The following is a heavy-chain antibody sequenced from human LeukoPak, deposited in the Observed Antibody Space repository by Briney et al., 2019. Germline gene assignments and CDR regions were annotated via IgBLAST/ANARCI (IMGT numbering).Heavy chain of an antibody. D-gene: IGHD3-16*02. CDR3: AGSYRGNPAEYFQY. CDR1: SGSISSGDYY. Sequence: PSETLSLTCTVSSGSISSGDYYWGWIRQPPGKGLEWIGSIYYSGSAYYNPSLKSRVTISVDTSKNQFSLRLSSVTAADTAVYYCAGSYRGNPAEYFQYWGQGTLVTVSS. CDR2: IYYSGSA. V-gene: IGHV4-39*01. J-gene: IGHJ1*01.